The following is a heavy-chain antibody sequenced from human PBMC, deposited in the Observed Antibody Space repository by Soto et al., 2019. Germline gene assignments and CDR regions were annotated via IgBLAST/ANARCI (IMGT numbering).Heavy chain of an antibody. CDR3: AKGYGDSDS. V-gene: IGHV3-23*01. CDR2: ISNSDDST. CDR1: GFTFSRHA. Sequence: EVQLLESGGGLVQPGGSLRLSCTTSGFTFSRHAMTWVRQAPGRGLQWVSSISNSDDSTYYAASVKGRFTISRDISRSTLYLQMDSLRAEDTAVYSCAKGYGDSDSWGQGTQVTVSS. J-gene: IGHJ4*02. D-gene: IGHD4-17*01.